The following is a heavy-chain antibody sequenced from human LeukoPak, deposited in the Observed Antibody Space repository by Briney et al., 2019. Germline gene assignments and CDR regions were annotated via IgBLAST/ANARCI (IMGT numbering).Heavy chain of an antibody. CDR2: ISAYNGNT. D-gene: IGHD2-2*01. V-gene: IGHV1-18*01. Sequence: GESLKISCKASGYTFTNYGISWVRQAPGQGLEWMGWISAYNGNTHYAQNLQGRVTVTTDTSTSTAYMELRSLRSDDTAVYYCARDGPFDIVVVPAASYYYYYYMDVWGKGTTVTVSS. CDR3: ARDGPFDIVVVPAASYYYYYYMDV. J-gene: IGHJ6*03. CDR1: GYTFTNYG.